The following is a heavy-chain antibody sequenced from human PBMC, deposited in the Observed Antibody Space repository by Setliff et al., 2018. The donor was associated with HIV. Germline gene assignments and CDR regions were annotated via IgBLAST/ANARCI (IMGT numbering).Heavy chain of an antibody. V-gene: IGHV4-39*01. Sequence: SETLSLTCTVSGGSIISSSYYWGWIRQPPGKGLEWIGTMYYRGTTYNNPSLKSRVTFSADTSKNQFSLNLNAVTATDTAVYYCVRQGLTMNRGVPAPILYYFDYWGQGILVTVSS. CDR2: MYYRGTT. CDR3: VRQGLTMNRGVPAPILYYFDY. CDR1: GGSIISSSYY. D-gene: IGHD3-10*01. J-gene: IGHJ4*02.